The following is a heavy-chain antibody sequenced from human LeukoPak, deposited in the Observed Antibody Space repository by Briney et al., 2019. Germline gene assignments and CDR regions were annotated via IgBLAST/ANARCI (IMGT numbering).Heavy chain of an antibody. CDR2: IYYSGGT. V-gene: IGHV4-59*01. CDR1: GRSISSYY. D-gene: IGHD3-22*01. J-gene: IGHJ5*01. Sequence: SETLSLICTVSGRSISSYYWSWIRHPPGKGLEWIGYIYYSGGTNYNPSLKGRVTISVDTSKNQFSLKLSSVTAADTAVYYCARDTYYYDSSGYYYDGRFDSWGQGTLVTVSS. CDR3: ARDTYYYDSSGYYYDGRFDS.